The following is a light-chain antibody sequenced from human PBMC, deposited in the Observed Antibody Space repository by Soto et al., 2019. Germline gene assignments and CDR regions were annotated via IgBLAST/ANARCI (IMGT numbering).Light chain of an antibody. J-gene: IGLJ2*01. CDR3: QAWDSSTAVV. CDR1: KLGDKY. V-gene: IGLV3-1*01. Sequence: SYELTQPPSVSVSPGQTARITCSGDKLGDKYARWYQQKPGQSPVLVIYQDSKRPSGIPERFSGSNSGNTATLTISGTQAMDEADYYCQAWDSSTAVVFGGGTKLTVL. CDR2: QDS.